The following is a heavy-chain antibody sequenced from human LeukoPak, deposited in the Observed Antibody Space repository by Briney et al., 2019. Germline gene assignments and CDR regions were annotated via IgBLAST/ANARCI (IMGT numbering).Heavy chain of an antibody. Sequence: TSETLSLTCIVSGYSISSGYYWGWIRQPPGKGLEWIGSIYYSGCTYYNPSLKSRVTISVDTSKNQFSLKLSSVTAADTAVYYCAGGRTYYYDSSGYYYSPDAFDIWGQGTMVTVSS. CDR2: IYYSGCT. CDR3: AGGRTYYYDSSGYYYSPDAFDI. V-gene: IGHV4-38-2*02. J-gene: IGHJ3*02. D-gene: IGHD3-22*01. CDR1: GYSISSGYY.